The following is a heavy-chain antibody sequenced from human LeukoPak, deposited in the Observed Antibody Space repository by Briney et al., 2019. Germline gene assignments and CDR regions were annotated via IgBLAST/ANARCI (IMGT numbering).Heavy chain of an antibody. J-gene: IGHJ4*02. Sequence: SETLSLTCTVSGGSISSYYWSWIRQPAGKGLEWIGRIYTSGSTNYNPSLKSRVTISVDTSKNQFSLKLSSVTAADTAVYYCARVESAKNYGDYYYWGQGTLVTVSS. CDR3: ARVESAKNYGDYYY. V-gene: IGHV4-4*07. CDR1: GGSISSYY. D-gene: IGHD4-17*01. CDR2: IYTSGST.